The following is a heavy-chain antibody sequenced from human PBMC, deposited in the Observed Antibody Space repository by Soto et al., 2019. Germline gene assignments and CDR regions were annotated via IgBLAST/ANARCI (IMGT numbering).Heavy chain of an antibody. V-gene: IGHV3-48*02. D-gene: IGHD6-19*01. J-gene: IGHJ5*01. CDR1: GFTFNIYS. CDR3: ARSVAGHSDS. CDR2: ITSDTATI. Sequence: GGSLRLSCAASGFTFNIYSMNWVRQAPGKGLEWVSYITSDTATIHYADSVRGRFTISRDNAENSLFLQMNSLRDEDTAAYYCARSVAGHSDSWGHGALITVS.